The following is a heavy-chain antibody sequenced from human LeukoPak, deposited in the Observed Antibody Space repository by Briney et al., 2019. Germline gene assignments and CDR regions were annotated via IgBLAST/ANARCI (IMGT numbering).Heavy chain of an antibody. CDR1: GYKFTNYW. Sequence: GESLKISCNGSGYKFTNYWIGWVSHMPRKGLQWMGIIYPGDSDTRYSPSFQGQVTISVDKPIRTAYLQWSSLKASDTAMYYCARQFDQAYYDSSGYSNGPFDYWGQGTLVTVSS. CDR2: IYPGDSDT. J-gene: IGHJ4*02. V-gene: IGHV5-51*01. CDR3: ARQFDQAYYDSSGYSNGPFDY. D-gene: IGHD3-22*01.